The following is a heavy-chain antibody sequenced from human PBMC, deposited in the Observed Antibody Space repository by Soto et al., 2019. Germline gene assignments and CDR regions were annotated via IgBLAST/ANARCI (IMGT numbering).Heavy chain of an antibody. Sequence: QLQLQESGPGLVKPSETLSLTCTVSGGSISSSSYYWGWIRQPPGKGLEWIGSIYYSGSTYYNPSLKSRVTISVDTSKNQFSLKLSSVTAADTAVYYCATLAIVVVVAANDYFDYWGQGTLVTVSS. J-gene: IGHJ4*02. CDR3: ATLAIVVVVAANDYFDY. D-gene: IGHD2-15*01. CDR1: GGSISSSSYY. V-gene: IGHV4-39*01. CDR2: IYYSGST.